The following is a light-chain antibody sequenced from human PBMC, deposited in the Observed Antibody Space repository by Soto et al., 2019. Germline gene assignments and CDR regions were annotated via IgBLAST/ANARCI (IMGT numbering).Light chain of an antibody. Sequence: SLFTEPGSASSTPAMRCTISSSGSSSNFGSNTVNWYRQLQGTDPNLVNYSNNQRTSGVTGRFSGSKSGTSVSMAISGLKSEYEADYYCVVLDDSENGYEVFGGGTKVTV. J-gene: IGLJ2*01. CDR3: VVLDDSENGYEV. CDR1: SSNFGSNT. CDR2: SNN. V-gene: IGLV1-44*01.